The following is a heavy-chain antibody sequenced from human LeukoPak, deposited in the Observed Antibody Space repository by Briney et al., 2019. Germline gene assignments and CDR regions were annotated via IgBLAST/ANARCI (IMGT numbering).Heavy chain of an antibody. CDR1: GFTFGHYA. V-gene: IGHV3-49*04. Sequence: GGSLRLSCTGSGFTFGHYALAWVRQAPGKGLEWLGFIRSQAYGMTIEYAASVKGRFSISRDNSKSIADLHINSLKTEDTAVYYCARGGDFGVPAPLGIDAFDIWGQGTMVTVSS. J-gene: IGHJ3*02. D-gene: IGHD2-2*01. CDR3: ARGGDFGVPAPLGIDAFDI. CDR2: IRSQAYGMTI.